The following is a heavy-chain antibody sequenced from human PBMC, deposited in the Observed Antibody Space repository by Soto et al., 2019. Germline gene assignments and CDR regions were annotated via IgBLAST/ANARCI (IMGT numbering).Heavy chain of an antibody. D-gene: IGHD3-22*01. CDR2: IIPILGIA. Sequence: GASVKVSCKASGGTFSSYTISWVRQAPGQGLEWMGRIIPILGIANYAQKFQGRVTITADKSMSTAYMELSSLRSEDTAVYYCAQKGNYYDSSGYYYVWGQGTLVTVSS. V-gene: IGHV1-69*02. J-gene: IGHJ4*02. CDR1: GGTFSSYT. CDR3: AQKGNYYDSSGYYYV.